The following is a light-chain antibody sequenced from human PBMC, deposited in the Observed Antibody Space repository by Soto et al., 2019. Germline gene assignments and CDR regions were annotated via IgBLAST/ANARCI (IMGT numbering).Light chain of an antibody. J-gene: IGKJ1*01. Sequence: AIQLTQSPSSLSASVGDRVTITCRASQGISSALAWYQQKPGKAPRLLIYYASTLERGVPSRFSGSGSGTEFTLTIISLQPDDFETDYCQQYASFSPAFGQGTKVDIK. V-gene: IGKV1-13*02. CDR3: QQYASFSPA. CDR1: QGISSA. CDR2: YAS.